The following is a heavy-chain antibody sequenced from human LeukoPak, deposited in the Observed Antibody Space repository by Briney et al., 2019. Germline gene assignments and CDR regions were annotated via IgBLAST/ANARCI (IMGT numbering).Heavy chain of an antibody. J-gene: IGHJ4*01. CDR1: GFTFSSYW. CDR3: ARGGRGNYLNGY. D-gene: IGHD1-26*01. V-gene: IGHV3-74*01. CDR2: IKFDESAT. Sequence: PGGSLRLSCAASGFTFSSYWMHWVRQAPGKGPVWVSRIKFDESATNYADSVKGRFTISRDNDRNTVYLQMNSLRGEDTAVYYCARGGRGNYLNGYWGQGTLVTVSS.